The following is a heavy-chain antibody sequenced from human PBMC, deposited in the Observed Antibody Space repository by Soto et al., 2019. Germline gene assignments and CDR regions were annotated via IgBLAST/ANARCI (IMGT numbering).Heavy chain of an antibody. CDR1: GGSFSGYY. V-gene: IGHV4-34*01. D-gene: IGHD6-13*01. CDR3: ARGMSGKYSSSWHNWFDP. CDR2: INHSGST. J-gene: IGHJ5*02. Sequence: ASETLSLTCAVYGGSFSGYYWSWIRQPPGKGLEWIGEINHSGSTNYNPSLKSRVTISVDTSKNQFSLKLSSVTAADTAVYYCARGMSGKYSSSWHNWFDPWGQGTLVTVSS.